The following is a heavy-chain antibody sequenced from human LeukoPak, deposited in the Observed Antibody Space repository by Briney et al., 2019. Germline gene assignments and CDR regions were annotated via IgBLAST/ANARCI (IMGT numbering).Heavy chain of an antibody. CDR1: QFKFNNYG. J-gene: IGHJ3*02. CDR3: AKDPNGDCIGTFDI. D-gene: IGHD2-21*02. V-gene: IGHV3-23*01. CDR2: ITGSGGRT. Sequence: GGSLRLSCATSQFKFNNYGMTWVRQGPGKGLEWVSSITGSGGRTQYADSVQGRFTISRDNSKNTLYLQMNSLRVEDTVVYYCAKDPNGDCIGTFDIWGQGTMVTVSS.